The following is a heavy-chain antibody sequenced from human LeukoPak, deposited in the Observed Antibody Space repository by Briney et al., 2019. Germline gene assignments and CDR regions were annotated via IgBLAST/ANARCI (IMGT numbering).Heavy chain of an antibody. D-gene: IGHD3-22*01. CDR3: ARDNYDSSGPYYFDY. CDR2: ISSSGNII. J-gene: IGHJ4*02. V-gene: IGHV3-21*01. CDR1: GFTFSRYI. Sequence: GGSLRLSCAASGFTFSRYIMNWVRQAPGKGLEWVSSISSSGNIIYYADSVRGRFTISRDNAKNSLYLQMNSLRAEDTAVFYCARDNYDSSGPYYFDYWGQGTLVTVSS.